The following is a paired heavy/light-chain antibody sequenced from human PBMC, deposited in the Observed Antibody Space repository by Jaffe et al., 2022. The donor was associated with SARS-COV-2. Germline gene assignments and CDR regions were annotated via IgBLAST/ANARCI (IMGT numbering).Light chain of an antibody. V-gene: IGKV3-20*01. CDR3: QHCGSSPMYT. J-gene: IGKJ2*01. CDR2: GAS. Sequence: EIVLTQSPGTLSLSPGERATLYCRASQSVSSGYLAWYQQKPGQAPRLLIYGASSRATGIPDRFSGSGSGTDFTLTISRLEPEDFAVYYCQHCGSSPMYTFGQGTKLEIK. CDR1: QSVSSGY.
Heavy chain of an antibody. D-gene: IGHD3-10*01. J-gene: IGHJ4*02. CDR1: GFSISSGFH. CDR2: IYHSGST. CDR3: ARAAVLVRGLITPYLDY. Sequence: QVQLQESGPGLVKSSETLSLTCTVSGFSISSGFHWGWIRLPPGKGLEWIGSIYHSGSTYYNPSLKSRVTMSVDTSKNQFSLKLSSVSAADTAVYYCARAAVLVRGLITPYLDYWGQGTLVTVSS. V-gene: IGHV4-38-2*02.